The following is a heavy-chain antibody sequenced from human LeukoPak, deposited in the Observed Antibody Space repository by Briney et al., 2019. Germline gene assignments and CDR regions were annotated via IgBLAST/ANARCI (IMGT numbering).Heavy chain of an antibody. J-gene: IGHJ6*02. CDR1: GFTFSSYI. CDR3: ARGYTHGLDV. Sequence: GGSLRLSCAASGFTFSSYIMNWVRQAPGKGLEWVSSISGSNNYIYYADSVKGRFTISRDNAKNSLYLQMNSLRADDTAVYYCARGYTHGLDVWGQGTPVTVSS. V-gene: IGHV3-21*01. CDR2: ISGSNNYI. D-gene: IGHD5-18*01.